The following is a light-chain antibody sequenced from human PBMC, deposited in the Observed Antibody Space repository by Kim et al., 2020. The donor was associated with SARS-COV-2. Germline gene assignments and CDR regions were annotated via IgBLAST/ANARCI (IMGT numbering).Light chain of an antibody. V-gene: IGLV2-14*03. CDR2: EVS. CDR3: SSYTSSSTLI. J-gene: IGLJ2*01. Sequence: GQSITISCTGTRSDVGGYKYVSWYQQHPGKAPRVVIYEVSERPSGVSHRFSGSKSGNTASLTISGLQAEDEADYYCSSYTSSSTLIFGGGTQLTVL. CDR1: RSDVGGYKY.